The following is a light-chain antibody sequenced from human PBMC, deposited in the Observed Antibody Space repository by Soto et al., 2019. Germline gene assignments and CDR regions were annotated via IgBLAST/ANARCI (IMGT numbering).Light chain of an antibody. CDR1: QGISTD. CDR2: AAS. V-gene: IGKV1-9*01. Sequence: DIQLTQSPSFLSASVGDRVTFTCRASQGISTDLAWYQQKPGKAPKLLIYAASTLQSEVPSRFSGSGSWTEVTLTISSLQPEDFATDYCQQLKNYPRTFGQGTKVEIK. CDR3: QQLKNYPRT. J-gene: IGKJ1*01.